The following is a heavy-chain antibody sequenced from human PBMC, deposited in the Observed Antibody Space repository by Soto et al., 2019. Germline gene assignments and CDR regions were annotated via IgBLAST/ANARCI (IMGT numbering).Heavy chain of an antibody. CDR1: GFTFSSYS. V-gene: IGHV3-21*01. Sequence: GGSLRLSCAASGFTFSSYSMNWVRQAPGKGLEWVSSISSSSSYIYYADSVKGRFTISRDNAKNSLYLQMNSLRAEDTAVYYCARDGPQFGWFGEKSELWYMDVWGKGTTVTVSS. J-gene: IGHJ6*03. CDR3: ARDGPQFGWFGEKSELWYMDV. D-gene: IGHD3-10*01. CDR2: ISSSSSYI.